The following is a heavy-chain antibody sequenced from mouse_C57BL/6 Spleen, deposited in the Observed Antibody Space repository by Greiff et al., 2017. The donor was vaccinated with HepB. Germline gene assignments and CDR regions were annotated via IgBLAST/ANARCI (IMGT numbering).Heavy chain of an antibody. D-gene: IGHD3-1*01. Sequence: VKLQQPGAELVRPGSSVKLSCKASGYTFTSYWMDWVKQRPGQGLEWIGNIYPSDSETHYNQKFKDKATLTVDKSSSTAYMQLSSLTSEDSAVYYCARRGTHAMDYWGQGTSVTVSS. CDR2: IYPSDSET. CDR1: GYTFTSYW. J-gene: IGHJ4*01. CDR3: ARRGTHAMDY. V-gene: IGHV1-61*01.